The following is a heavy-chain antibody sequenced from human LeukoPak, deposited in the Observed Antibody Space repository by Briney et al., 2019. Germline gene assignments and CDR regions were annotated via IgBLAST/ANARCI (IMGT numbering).Heavy chain of an antibody. CDR2: INHSGST. CDR1: GGSFSGYY. J-gene: IGHJ5*02. Sequence: SETLSLTCAVYGGSFSGYYWSWIRQPPGKGLEWIGEINHSGSTNYNPSLKSRVTISVDTSKNQFSLKLSSVPAADTAVYYCARGSPYCSSTSCYVRWFDPWGQGTLVTVSS. CDR3: ARGSPYCSSTSCYVRWFDP. D-gene: IGHD2-2*01. V-gene: IGHV4-34*01.